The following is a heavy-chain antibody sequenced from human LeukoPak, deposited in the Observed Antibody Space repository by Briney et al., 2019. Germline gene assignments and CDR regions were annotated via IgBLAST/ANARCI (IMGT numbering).Heavy chain of an antibody. J-gene: IGHJ3*02. V-gene: IGHV4-59*01. CDR1: GGSISSYY. D-gene: IGHD3-10*01. Sequence: SETLSLTCTVSGGSISSYYWSWIRQPPGKGLEWIGYIYYSGSTNYDPSLKSRVTISVDTSKNQFSLKLSSVTAADTAVYYCARATSITHAFDIWGQGTMVTVSS. CDR2: IYYSGST. CDR3: ARATSITHAFDI.